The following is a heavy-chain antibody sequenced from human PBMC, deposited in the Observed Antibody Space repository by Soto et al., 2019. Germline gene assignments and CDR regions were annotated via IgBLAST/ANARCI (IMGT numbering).Heavy chain of an antibody. CDR2: IYYTGIT. D-gene: IGHD6-6*01. V-gene: IGHV4-39*01. J-gene: IGHJ4*02. CDR3: ARRTVYSSSSFDS. Sequence: PPETLSLTCTVSGGSISSSDYYWGWIRQPPGMGLEWIGTIYYTGITYYSPSLKSRVTISADTSKNQFSLKLSSVTAADTAVYYCARRTVYSSSSFDSWGQGTLVTVSS. CDR1: GGSISSSDYY.